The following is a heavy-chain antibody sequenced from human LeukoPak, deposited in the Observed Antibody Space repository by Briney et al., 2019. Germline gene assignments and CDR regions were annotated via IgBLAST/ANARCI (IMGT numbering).Heavy chain of an antibody. CDR2: IGTSGNTI. Sequence: PGGSLRLSCAASGFTFSGYIMNRVRQAPGKGLEWVSFIGTSGNTIYYADSVKGRFTVSRDNAKNSLFLQMNSLRAEDTAVYYCARDQWLDYWGQGTLVTVSS. CDR1: GFTFSGYI. CDR3: ARDQWLDY. D-gene: IGHD6-19*01. V-gene: IGHV3-48*01. J-gene: IGHJ4*02.